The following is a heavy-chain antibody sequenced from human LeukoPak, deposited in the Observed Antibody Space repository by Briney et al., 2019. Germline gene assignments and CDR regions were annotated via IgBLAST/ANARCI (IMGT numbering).Heavy chain of an antibody. CDR3: ARVAGITMVRGVIITE. V-gene: IGHV1-18*01. CDR1: GGTFSSYA. D-gene: IGHD3-10*01. CDR2: ISAYNGNT. Sequence: ASVKVSCKASGGTFSSYAISWVRQAPGQGLEWMGWISAYNGNTNYAQKLQGRVTMTTDTSTSTAYMELRSLRSDDTAVYYCARVAGITMVRGVIITEWGQGTLVTVSS. J-gene: IGHJ4*02.